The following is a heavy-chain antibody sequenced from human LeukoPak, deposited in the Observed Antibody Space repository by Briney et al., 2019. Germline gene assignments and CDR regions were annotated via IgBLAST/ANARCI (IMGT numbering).Heavy chain of an antibody. D-gene: IGHD1-14*01. V-gene: IGHV1-18*01. CDR3: ARGRTLSYLPTDY. Sequence: ASVKVSCKASGYTFSNYGITWVRQAPGPGLEWMGWISAYNDETKYAQKFQDRVTITTDTSTSTAYMDLRSLRADDTAVYYCARGRTLSYLPTDYWGQGTLVTVSS. J-gene: IGHJ4*02. CDR2: ISAYNDET. CDR1: GYTFSNYG.